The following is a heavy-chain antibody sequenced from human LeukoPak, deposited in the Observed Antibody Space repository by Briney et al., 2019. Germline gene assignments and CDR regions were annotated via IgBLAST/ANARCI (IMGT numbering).Heavy chain of an antibody. D-gene: IGHD3/OR15-3a*01. CDR3: ARAGFGQYD. V-gene: IGHV3-21*01. J-gene: IGHJ4*02. CDR2: ISSSSSYI. CDR1: GFSLSSYA. Sequence: GGSLRLSCAASGFSLSSYAMSWVRQAPGKGLEWVSSISSSSSYIYYADSVKGRLTISRDNAKNSLYLQMNSLRAEDTAVYYCARAGFGQYDWGQGTLVTVSS.